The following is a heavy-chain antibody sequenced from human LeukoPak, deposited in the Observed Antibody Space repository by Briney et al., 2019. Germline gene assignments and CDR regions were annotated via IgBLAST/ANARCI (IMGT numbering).Heavy chain of an antibody. CDR2: ISGSGGST. J-gene: IGHJ4*02. CDR1: GFTFSSYA. Sequence: GGSLRLSCAASGFTFSSYAMSWVRQAPGKGLEWVSAISGSGGSTYYADSVKGRFTISGDKAKNSLYLQMNSLRVEDTAVYYCARDYRYAFDNWGQGTLVTVSS. V-gene: IGHV3-23*01. CDR3: ARDYRYAFDN. D-gene: IGHD1-1*01.